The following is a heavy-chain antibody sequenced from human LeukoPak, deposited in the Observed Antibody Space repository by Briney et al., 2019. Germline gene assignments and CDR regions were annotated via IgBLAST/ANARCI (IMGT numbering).Heavy chain of an antibody. CDR3: ATGSGWYWNYSDY. J-gene: IGHJ4*02. D-gene: IGHD6-19*01. CDR1: GFTFSSYE. V-gene: IGHV3-48*03. Sequence: VGSLRLSCAASGFTFSSYEMNWVRQAPGKGLEWVSYISSSGSTIYYADSVKGRFTISRDNAKNSLYLQMNSLRAEDTAVYYCATGSGWYWNYSDYWGQGTLVTVSS. CDR2: ISSSGSTI.